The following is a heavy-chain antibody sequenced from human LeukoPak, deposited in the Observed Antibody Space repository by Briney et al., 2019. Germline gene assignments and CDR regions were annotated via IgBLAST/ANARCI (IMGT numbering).Heavy chain of an antibody. Sequence: GGSLRLSCAASQFTFSSYSMNWVRQAPGKGLEWVSSISSSSGSIYYAEPVKGRFTISRDNAENSLYLQMNSLRAEDTAVYYCARVVAAAGTCDYWGQGTLVTVSS. CDR1: QFTFSSYS. V-gene: IGHV3-21*01. CDR2: ISSSSGSI. J-gene: IGHJ4*02. CDR3: ARVVAAAGTCDY. D-gene: IGHD6-13*01.